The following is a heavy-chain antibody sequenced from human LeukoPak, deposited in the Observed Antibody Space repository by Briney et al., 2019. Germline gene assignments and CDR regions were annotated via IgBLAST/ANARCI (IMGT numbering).Heavy chain of an antibody. CDR1: GGSISSYY. D-gene: IGHD4-17*01. Sequence: PSETLSLTCTVSGGSISSYYWSWIRQPPGKGLEWIGYTYYSGSTNYNPSLKSRVTISVDTSKNQFSLKLSSVTAADTAVYYCARGEYYGDLFDYWGQGTLVTVSS. CDR2: TYYSGST. V-gene: IGHV4-59*01. J-gene: IGHJ4*02. CDR3: ARGEYYGDLFDY.